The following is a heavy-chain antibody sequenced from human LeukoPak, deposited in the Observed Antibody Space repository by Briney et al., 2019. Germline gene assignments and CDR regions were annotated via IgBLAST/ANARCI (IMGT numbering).Heavy chain of an antibody. CDR2: ISGSGGST. CDR1: GFTLSNYA. Sequence: GGSLRLSCAVSGFTLSNYAMSWVRQAPGKGLEWVSSISGSGGSTSYADSVKGRFTISRDNSKDTLYLQMNSLRAEDTAVYYCAKDANVVVSAAMLAARPRATNWFDPWGQGTLVTVSS. CDR3: AKDANVVVSAAMLAARPRATNWFDP. V-gene: IGHV3-23*01. J-gene: IGHJ5*02. D-gene: IGHD2-2*01.